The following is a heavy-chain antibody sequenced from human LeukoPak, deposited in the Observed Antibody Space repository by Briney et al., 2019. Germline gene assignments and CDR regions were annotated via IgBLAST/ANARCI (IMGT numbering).Heavy chain of an antibody. CDR2: IYSSGNT. CDR1: GGSISSYF. CDR3: ARIQLWYTY. Sequence: SETLSLTCTVSGGSISSYFWSWLRQPPGKGLEWIGYIYSSGNTNYNPSLKSRVTISVDRSKNQFSLKLSSVTAADTAVYYCARIQLWYTYWGQGTLVTVSS. D-gene: IGHD5-18*01. V-gene: IGHV4-59*12. J-gene: IGHJ4*02.